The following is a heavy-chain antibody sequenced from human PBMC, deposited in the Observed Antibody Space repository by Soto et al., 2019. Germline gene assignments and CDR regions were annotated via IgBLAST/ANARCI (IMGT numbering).Heavy chain of an antibody. Sequence: SETLSLTCSVSGGSVSNKSYYWSWVRQPPGKILEWIGYVYYSGTTNYNPSLKSRVTISVDLSKNQFSLRLSSVTTADTALYYCARTTAVPNTLRSRYFFDYWGQGTLVTVSS. V-gene: IGHV4-61*01. CDR2: VYYSGTT. D-gene: IGHD4-17*01. J-gene: IGHJ4*02. CDR1: GGSVSNKSYY. CDR3: ARTTAVPNTLRSRYFFDY.